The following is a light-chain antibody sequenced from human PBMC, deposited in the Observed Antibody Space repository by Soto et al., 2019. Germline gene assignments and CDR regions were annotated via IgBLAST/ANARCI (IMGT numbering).Light chain of an antibody. CDR1: QTISTY. J-gene: IGKJ1*01. CDR3: QQSFSTPRT. Sequence: DIQITQYTSPLSASVGDSVTITCRARQTISTYLNWYQQKPGKAPKLLIYGASSLQSGVPSRFSGSGSGTDFTLTISSLQPEDFGTYYCQQSFSTPRTFGQGTKVDSK. CDR2: GAS. V-gene: IGKV1-39*01.